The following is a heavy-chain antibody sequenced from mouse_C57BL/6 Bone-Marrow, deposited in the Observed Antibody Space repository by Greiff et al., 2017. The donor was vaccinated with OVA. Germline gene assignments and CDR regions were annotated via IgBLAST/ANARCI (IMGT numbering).Heavy chain of an antibody. CDR2: IDPENGDT. J-gene: IGHJ2*01. Sequence: VQLQQSGAELVRPGASVKLSCTASGFNIKDDYMHWVKQRPEQGLEWIGWIDPENGDTEYASKFQGKATITADTSSNTAYLQLSSLTSEDTAVYYCTAFYYDYGDYWGQGTTLTVSS. CDR1: GFNIKDDY. CDR3: TAFYYDYGDY. V-gene: IGHV14-4*01. D-gene: IGHD2-4*01.